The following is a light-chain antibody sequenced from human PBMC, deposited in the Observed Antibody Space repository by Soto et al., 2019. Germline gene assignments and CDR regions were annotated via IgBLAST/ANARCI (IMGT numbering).Light chain of an antibody. CDR1: QSISSW. V-gene: IGKV1-5*03. CDR3: QQYESYPMT. J-gene: IGKJ4*01. Sequence: DSQMTQYPSTLSASVGDRVTITCRASQSISSWLAWYQQKPGKAPKLLISKASTLHSGVPPRFSGSGSGTELTLIICSLQPDDFATYYCQQYESYPMTFGGGTKVEIK. CDR2: KAS.